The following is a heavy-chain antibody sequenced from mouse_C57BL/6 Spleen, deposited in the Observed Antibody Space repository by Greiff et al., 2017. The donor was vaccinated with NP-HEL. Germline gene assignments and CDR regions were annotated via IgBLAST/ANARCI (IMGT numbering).Heavy chain of an antibody. J-gene: IGHJ3*01. V-gene: IGHV1-15*01. D-gene: IGHD1-1*01. CDR1: GYTFTDYE. CDR3: TRDYGSSYEIWFAD. CDR2: IDPETGGT. Sequence: VKLMESGAELVRPGASVTLSCKASGYTFTDYEMHWVKQTPVHGLEWIGAIDPETGGTAYNQKFKGKAILTADKSSSTAYMELRSLTAEDSDVYYCTRDYGSSYEIWFADWGQGTLVTVSA.